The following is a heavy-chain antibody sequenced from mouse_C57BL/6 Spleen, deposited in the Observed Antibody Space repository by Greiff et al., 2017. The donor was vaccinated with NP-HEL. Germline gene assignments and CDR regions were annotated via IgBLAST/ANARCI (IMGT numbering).Heavy chain of an antibody. D-gene: IGHD1-1*01. J-gene: IGHJ4*01. CDR1: GFTFSDYG. Sequence: EVHLVESGGGLVKPGGSLKLSCAASGFTFSDYGMHWVRQAPEKGLEWVAYISSGSSTIYYADTVKGRFTISRDNAKNTLFLQMTSLRSEDTAMYYCARDYGSRAMDYWGQGTSVTVSS. CDR3: ARDYGSRAMDY. V-gene: IGHV5-17*01. CDR2: ISSGSSTI.